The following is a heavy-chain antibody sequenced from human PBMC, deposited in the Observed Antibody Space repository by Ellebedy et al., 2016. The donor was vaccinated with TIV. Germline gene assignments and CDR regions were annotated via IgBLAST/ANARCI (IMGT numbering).Heavy chain of an antibody. D-gene: IGHD2-15*01. CDR3: TGPFKDTSLVVG. CDR1: RYTFTGYA. V-gene: IGHV1-3*01. CDR2: INPGSGNR. Sequence: ASVKVSXKASRYTFTGYAIHWVRQAPGQGLEWMGWINPGSGNRKFSQRFQGRVTFTTDTSASTAYMELSSLRSEDTAVYYCTGPFKDTSLVVGWGQGTLVTVSS. J-gene: IGHJ4*02.